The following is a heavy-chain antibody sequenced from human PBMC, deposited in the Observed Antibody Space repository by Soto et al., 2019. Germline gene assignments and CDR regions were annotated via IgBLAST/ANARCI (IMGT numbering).Heavy chain of an antibody. CDR1: GCSISSGDYY. J-gene: IGHJ4*02. CDR3: ARSMSGSYYHY. D-gene: IGHD1-26*01. Sequence: SETLSLTCTFSGCSISSGDYYLSWIRQPPGKGLEWIGYIYYSGSTYYNPSLKSRVTISVDTSKNQFSLKLSSVTAADTAVYYCARSMSGSYYHYWGQGTLVTVSS. V-gene: IGHV4-30-4*01. CDR2: IYYSGST.